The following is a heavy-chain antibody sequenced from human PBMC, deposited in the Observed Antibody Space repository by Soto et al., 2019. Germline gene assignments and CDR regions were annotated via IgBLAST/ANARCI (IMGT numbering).Heavy chain of an antibody. D-gene: IGHD1-1*01. J-gene: IGHJ4*02. Sequence: PSETLSLTCSVSGASVSRNYWGWVRQTPGKGLEFIGHVRHTGDTTESPSLKSRIVLSIDTSSNRSSLKVFSMTAADTAVYFCARLAYDNVWNSYYFDLWGQGTLVTVSS. CDR3: ARLAYDNVWNSYYFDL. CDR2: VRHTGDT. CDR1: GASVSRNY. V-gene: IGHV4-59*02.